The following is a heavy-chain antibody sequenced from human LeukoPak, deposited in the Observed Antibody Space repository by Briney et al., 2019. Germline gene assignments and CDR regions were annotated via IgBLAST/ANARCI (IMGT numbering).Heavy chain of an antibody. D-gene: IGHD3-22*01. V-gene: IGHV3-21*01. Sequence: PGGSLRLSCAASGFTFSSYGMHWVRQAPGKGLEWVSSISSSSSYIYYADSVKGRFTISRDNAKNSLYLQMNSLRAEDTAVYYCARDPTQAYDSSGYYFDYWGQGTLVTVSS. CDR3: ARDPTQAYDSSGYYFDY. J-gene: IGHJ4*02. CDR2: ISSSSSYI. CDR1: GFTFSSYG.